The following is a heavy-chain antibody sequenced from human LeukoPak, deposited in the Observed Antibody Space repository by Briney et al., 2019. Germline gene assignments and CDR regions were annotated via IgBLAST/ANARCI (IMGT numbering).Heavy chain of an antibody. CDR1: GFTFSSYA. CDR2: IGSSSSYI. V-gene: IGHV3-21*01. CDR3: ARDNSYYDFWSGYFITGWFDP. Sequence: PGGSLRLSCAASGFTFSSYAMSWVRQAPGKGLEWVSSIGSSSSYIYYADSVKGRFTISRDNAKNSLYLQMNSLRAEDTAVYYCARDNSYYDFWSGYFITGWFDPWGQGTLVTVSS. J-gene: IGHJ5*02. D-gene: IGHD3-3*01.